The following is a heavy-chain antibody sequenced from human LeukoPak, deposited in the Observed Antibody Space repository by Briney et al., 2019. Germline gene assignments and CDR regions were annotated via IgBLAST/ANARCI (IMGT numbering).Heavy chain of an antibody. V-gene: IGHV3-48*04. CDR2: ISSSDSSI. CDR3: ARDGTALDV. D-gene: IGHD5-18*01. J-gene: IGHJ6*04. CDR1: GFIFSTYS. Sequence: GGSLRLSCAASGFIFSTYSMNWVRQAPGKGLEWVSDISSSDSSIYYTDSVKGRFTISRDNAKSSLYLQMNSLRAEDTAVYYCARDGTALDVWGKGTTVTVSS.